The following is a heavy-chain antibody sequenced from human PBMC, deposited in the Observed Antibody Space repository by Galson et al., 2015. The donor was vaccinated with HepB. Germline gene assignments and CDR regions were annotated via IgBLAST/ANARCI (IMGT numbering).Heavy chain of an antibody. J-gene: IGHJ6*02. D-gene: IGHD3-9*01. Sequence: SVKVSCKASGYTFTSYGISWVRQAPGQGLEWMGWISAYNGNTNYAQKLQGRVTMTTDTSTSTAYMELRSLRSDDTAVYYCARGSWYYDILTGYYTSYYYYGMDVWGQGTTVTVSS. CDR2: ISAYNGNT. CDR3: ARGSWYYDILTGYYTSYYYYGMDV. CDR1: GYTFTSYG. V-gene: IGHV1-18*04.